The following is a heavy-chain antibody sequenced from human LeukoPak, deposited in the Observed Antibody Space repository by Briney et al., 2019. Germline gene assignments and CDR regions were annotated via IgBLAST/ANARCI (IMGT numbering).Heavy chain of an antibody. CDR2: ISYDGSNK. J-gene: IGHJ4*02. CDR3: AKDPRTGTFDY. Sequence: GRSLRLSCAASGFTFSSYAMHWVRQAPGKGLEWVAVISYDGSNKYYADSVKGRFTISRDNSKNTLYLQMNSLRAEDTAVYYCAKDPRTGTFDYWGQGTLVTVSS. CDR1: GFTFSSYA. D-gene: IGHD1-7*01. V-gene: IGHV3-30*04.